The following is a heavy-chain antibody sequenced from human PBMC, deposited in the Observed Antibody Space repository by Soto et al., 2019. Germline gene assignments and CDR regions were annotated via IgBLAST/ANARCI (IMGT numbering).Heavy chain of an antibody. V-gene: IGHV3-23*01. CDR2: ISGSGRNT. D-gene: IGHD3-10*01. Sequence: GGSLRLSCAASGFTLSNYAMNWVRQAPGKGLEWVSSISGSGRNTYYADSVKGRLTISRDSSKNTLYLQMNSLRVEDTGVYYCAKDLNGSGSFTSYYHYGMAVRGQGTTVTVSS. CDR3: AKDLNGSGSFTSYYHYGMAV. J-gene: IGHJ6*02. CDR1: GFTLSNYA.